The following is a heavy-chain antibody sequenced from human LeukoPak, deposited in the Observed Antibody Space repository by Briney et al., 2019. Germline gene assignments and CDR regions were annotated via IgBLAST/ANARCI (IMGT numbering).Heavy chain of an antibody. V-gene: IGHV3-66*04. J-gene: IGHJ3*02. Sequence: GGSLRLSCAASGLTVSSNYMSWVRQAPGKGLEWVSVIYSGGSTYYADSVKGRFTISRDNSKNTLYLQMNSLRAEDTAVYYCARLNRMSDAFDIWGQGTMVTVSS. CDR2: IYSGGST. CDR3: ARLNRMSDAFDI. D-gene: IGHD1-14*01. CDR1: GLTVSSNY.